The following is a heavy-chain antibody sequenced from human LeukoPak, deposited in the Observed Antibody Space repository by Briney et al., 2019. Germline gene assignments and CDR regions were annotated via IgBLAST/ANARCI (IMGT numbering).Heavy chain of an antibody. CDR2: IIPILGIA. V-gene: IGHV1-69*04. D-gene: IGHD5-18*01. J-gene: IGHJ6*03. CDR1: GGTFSSYA. Sequence: GASVKVSCKASGGTFSSYAISWVRQAPGQGLEWMGRIIPILGIANYAQKFQGRVTITADKSTSTAYMELSRLRSDDTAVYYCARGDIQLWLRGYYYYMDVWGKGTTVTVSS. CDR3: ARGDIQLWLRGYYYYMDV.